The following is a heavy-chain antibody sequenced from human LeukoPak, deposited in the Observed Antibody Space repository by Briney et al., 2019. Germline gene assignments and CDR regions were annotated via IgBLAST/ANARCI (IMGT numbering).Heavy chain of an antibody. V-gene: IGHV4-59*01. CDR1: GGSISPYY. D-gene: IGHD1-26*01. CDR2: IYYSGST. J-gene: IGHJ4*02. Sequence: SETLSLTCTVSGGSISPYYWSWIRQPPGKGLEWIGYIYYSGSTNYNPSLKSRVTISVDTSKNQFSLKLSSVTAADTAVYYCARARSGKWGFDYWGQGTLVTVSS. CDR3: ARARSGKWGFDY.